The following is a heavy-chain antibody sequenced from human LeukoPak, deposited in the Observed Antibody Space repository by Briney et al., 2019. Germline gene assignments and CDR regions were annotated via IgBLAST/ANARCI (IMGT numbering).Heavy chain of an antibody. Sequence: ASVKVSCKASGYTFTSYDISWVRQAPGQGLEGMGWISAYNGNTNYAQKLQGRVTMTTDTSSSTAYMELRSLRSDDTAVYYCAREPPRGDPYYYYYYYGMDVWGQGTTVTVSS. CDR2: ISAYNGNT. D-gene: IGHD4-17*01. CDR1: GYTFTSYD. J-gene: IGHJ6*02. CDR3: AREPPRGDPYYYYYYYGMDV. V-gene: IGHV1-18*01.